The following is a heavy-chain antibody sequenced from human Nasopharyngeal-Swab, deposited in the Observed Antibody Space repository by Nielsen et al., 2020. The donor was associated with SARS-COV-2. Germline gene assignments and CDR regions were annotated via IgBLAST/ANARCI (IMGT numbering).Heavy chain of an antibody. CDR2: IIPMFGTA. V-gene: IGHV1-69*06. J-gene: IGHJ5*02. Sequence: SVKVSCKASGGTFSSSAITWVRQAPGQGLEWMGGIIPMFGTADYAQKFQGRVTITADRSTSTAYMEMNSLRSEDTAVYYCARAHPRSCTDGVCFRSQVYNWFDPWGQGTLVTVPS. CDR3: ARAHPRSCTDGVCFRSQVYNWFDP. D-gene: IGHD2-8*01. CDR1: GGTFSSSA.